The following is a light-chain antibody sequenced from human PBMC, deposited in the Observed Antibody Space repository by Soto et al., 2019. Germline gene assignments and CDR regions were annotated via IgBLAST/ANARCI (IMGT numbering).Light chain of an antibody. Sequence: QSALTQPASVSGSPGQSITISCTGTSSDVGGYNYVSWYQQHPGKAPKLMISEVSNRPSGVSNRFSGSKSGNTASLTISGLQAEDEADYYCSSDVGATTYVFGTGTKLTVL. J-gene: IGLJ1*01. V-gene: IGLV2-14*01. CDR1: SSDVGGYNY. CDR3: SSDVGATTYV. CDR2: EVS.